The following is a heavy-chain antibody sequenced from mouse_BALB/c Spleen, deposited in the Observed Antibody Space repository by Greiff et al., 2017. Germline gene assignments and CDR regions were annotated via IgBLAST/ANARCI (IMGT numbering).Heavy chain of an antibody. CDR3: ARGTPLYGNLLAY. D-gene: IGHD1-1*01. V-gene: IGHV5-6-5*01. CDR2: ISSGGST. J-gene: IGHJ3*01. CDR1: GFTFSSYA. Sequence: EVKLVESGGGLVKPGGSLKLSCAASGFTFSSYAMSWVRQTPEKRLEWVASISSGGSTYYPDSVKGRFTISRDNARNILYLQMSSLRSEDTAMYYCARGTPLYGNLLAYWGQGTLVTVSA.